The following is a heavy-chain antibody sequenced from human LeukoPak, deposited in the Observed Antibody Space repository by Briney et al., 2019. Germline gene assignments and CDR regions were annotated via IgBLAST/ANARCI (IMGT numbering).Heavy chain of an antibody. CDR3: AKDSAFGGEDS. CDR1: GFTFSSYA. Sequence: GGSLRLSCTASGFTFSSYAMNWVRQAPGKALEWVSAIHNGGGTTSYADSVKGRFTISRDNSKNTLFLQMNSLRAEDTAVYYCAKDSAFGGEDSWGQGTLVTVSS. D-gene: IGHD3-16*01. J-gene: IGHJ4*02. CDR2: IHNGGGTT. V-gene: IGHV3-23*01.